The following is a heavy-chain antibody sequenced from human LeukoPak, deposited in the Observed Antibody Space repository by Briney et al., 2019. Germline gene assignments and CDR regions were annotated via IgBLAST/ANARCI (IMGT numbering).Heavy chain of an antibody. Sequence: SETLSLTCSVSGYSISSGYYWGWIRQPPGKGLEWIGNIYHDGNTYYNPSLKSRVTISVDTSKNQFSLKLSSVTAADTAVYYCATNSYGHYQYYYYMDVWGKGTTVTISS. V-gene: IGHV4-38-2*02. CDR1: GYSISSGYY. J-gene: IGHJ6*03. CDR3: ATNSYGHYQYYYYMDV. CDR2: IYHDGNT. D-gene: IGHD5-18*01.